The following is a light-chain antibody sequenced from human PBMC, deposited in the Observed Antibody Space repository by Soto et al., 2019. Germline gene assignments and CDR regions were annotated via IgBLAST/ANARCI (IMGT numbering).Light chain of an antibody. CDR3: SAYTVSRTYV. J-gene: IGLJ1*01. CDR1: SSDVGAYNF. Sequence: QSVLTQPASVSGSPGQSITISCTGTSSDVGAYNFASWHQQHPGKAPKLMIYNVYDRPSGISYRFSGSKSGNTASLTISGLQGEDEADYYCSAYTVSRTYVFGTGTKVTAL. CDR2: NVY. V-gene: IGLV2-14*03.